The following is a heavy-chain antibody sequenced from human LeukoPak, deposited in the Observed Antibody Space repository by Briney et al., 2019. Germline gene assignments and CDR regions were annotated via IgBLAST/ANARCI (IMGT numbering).Heavy chain of an antibody. CDR1: GYSFTSYR. CDR2: IYPGDSDT. Sequence: GESLKISCKGSGYSFTSYRIGWVRQMPGKGLEWMGIIYPGDSDTRYSPSFQGQVSISADKSISTAYLQWSSLKASGTAMYYCARRSEQWLDAFDIWGQGTMVTVSS. J-gene: IGHJ3*02. CDR3: ARRSEQWLDAFDI. D-gene: IGHD6-19*01. V-gene: IGHV5-51*01.